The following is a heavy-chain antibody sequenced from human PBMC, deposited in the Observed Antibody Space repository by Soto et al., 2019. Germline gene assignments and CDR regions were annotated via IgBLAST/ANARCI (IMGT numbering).Heavy chain of an antibody. Sequence: QVQLVESGGGVVQPGRSLRLSCAASGFTFSSYGMHWVRQAPGKGLEWVAVIWYDGSNKYYADSVKGRFTISRDNSKNTLYLQMTSLRAEDTAVYYCASCGNGDAFDIGGQGTMVTVSS. CDR2: IWYDGSNK. J-gene: IGHJ3*02. CDR1: GFTFSSYG. D-gene: IGHD2-21*01. CDR3: ASCGNGDAFDI. V-gene: IGHV3-33*01.